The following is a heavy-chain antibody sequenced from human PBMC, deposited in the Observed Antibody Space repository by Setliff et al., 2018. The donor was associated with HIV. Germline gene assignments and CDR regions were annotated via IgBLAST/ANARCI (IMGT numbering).Heavy chain of an antibody. CDR1: GYTFTNYA. V-gene: IGHV1-3*01. D-gene: IGHD3-10*01. J-gene: IGHJ3*02. CDR3: ARGGALLGYYYGSGSYPPDAFDI. CDR2: INAGNGDT. Sequence: RASVKVSCKASGYTFTNYAMHWVRQAPGQRLEWMGWINAGNGDTKYSQKFQGRVTITRDTSASTAYMELSSLRSEDTAVYYCARGGALLGYYYGSGSYPPDAFDIWGQGTMVTVSS.